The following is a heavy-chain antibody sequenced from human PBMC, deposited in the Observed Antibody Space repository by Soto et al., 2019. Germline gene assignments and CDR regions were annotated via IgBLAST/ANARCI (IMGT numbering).Heavy chain of an antibody. CDR1: GFTFSSYS. J-gene: IGHJ4*02. CDR2: ISSSTNTI. Sequence: EAQLVESGGGLVQPGGSLRLSCAASGFTFSSYSMNWVRQAPGKGLEWVSYISSSTNTIYYADSVKGRFTISRDNAKNSLYLQMNSLRAEDTAVYYCARRFSSGWPGADYWGQGTLVTVSS. CDR3: ARRFSSGWPGADY. D-gene: IGHD6-19*01. V-gene: IGHV3-48*01.